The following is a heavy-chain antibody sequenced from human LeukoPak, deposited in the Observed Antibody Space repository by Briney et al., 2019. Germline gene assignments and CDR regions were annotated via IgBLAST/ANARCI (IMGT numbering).Heavy chain of an antibody. J-gene: IGHJ4*02. V-gene: IGHV3-7*03. Sequence: GGSLRLSCAASGFSFSTHWMSWFRQAPGKGLEWVALIKQDGSVIHYVDSVKGRFTISRDNSKNTLYLQMNSLRAEDTAVYYCAKDPTYYYGSGSYVYWGQGTLVAVSS. CDR2: IKQDGSVI. D-gene: IGHD3-10*01. CDR1: GFSFSTHW. CDR3: AKDPTYYYGSGSYVY.